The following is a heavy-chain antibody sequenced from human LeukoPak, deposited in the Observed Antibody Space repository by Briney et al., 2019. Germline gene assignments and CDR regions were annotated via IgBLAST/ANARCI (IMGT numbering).Heavy chain of an antibody. V-gene: IGHV3-7*01. Sequence: PGGSLRLSCAASGFTFSSYWMSWVRQAPGKGLEWVANIKQDGSEKYYVDSVKGRFTISRDNAKNSLYLQMNSLRAEDTAVYYCAREGSGRRDAKPFKYWGQGTLVTVSS. CDR3: AREGSGRRDAKPFKY. D-gene: IGHD5-24*01. CDR2: IKQDGSEK. CDR1: GFTFSSYW. J-gene: IGHJ4*02.